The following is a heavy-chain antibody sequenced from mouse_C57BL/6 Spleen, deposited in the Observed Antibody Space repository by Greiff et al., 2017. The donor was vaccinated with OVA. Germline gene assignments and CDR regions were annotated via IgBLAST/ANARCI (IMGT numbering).Heavy chain of an antibody. CDR3: ASNYGSSPYAMDY. J-gene: IGHJ4*01. CDR2: ISSGSSTI. CDR1: GFTFSDYG. V-gene: IGHV5-17*01. D-gene: IGHD1-1*01. Sequence: EVKVVESGGGLVKPGGSLKLSCAASGFTFSDYGMHWVRQAPEKGLEWVAYISSGSSTIYYADTVKGRFTISRDNAKNTLFLQMTSLRSEDTAMYYCASNYGSSPYAMDYWGQGTSVTVSS.